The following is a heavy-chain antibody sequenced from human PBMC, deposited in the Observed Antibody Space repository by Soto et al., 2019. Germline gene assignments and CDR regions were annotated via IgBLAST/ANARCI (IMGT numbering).Heavy chain of an antibody. V-gene: IGHV5-51*01. J-gene: IGHJ6*03. CDR2: IYPGDSDT. D-gene: IGHD3-3*01. Sequence: PGESLKISCKGSGYSFTSYWIGWVRQMPGKGLEWMGIIYPGDSDTRYSPSFQGQVTISADKSISTAYLQWSSLKASDTAMYYCARRGKSQPIFGVAIADYYYMDVWGKGTTVTVSS. CDR3: ARRGKSQPIFGVAIADYYYMDV. CDR1: GYSFTSYW.